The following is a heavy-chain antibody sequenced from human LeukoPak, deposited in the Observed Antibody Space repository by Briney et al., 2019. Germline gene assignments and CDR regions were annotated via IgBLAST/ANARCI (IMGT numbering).Heavy chain of an antibody. J-gene: IGHJ4*02. CDR3: ARGLGSGTDY. CDR2: IGTAGDT. V-gene: IGHV3-13*01. Sequence: PGGSLRLSCAASGFTFSSYDMHWVRQATGKGLEWVSGIGTAGDTYYPGSVKGRFTISRGNAKNSLYLQMNNLRAGDTAVYYCARGLGSGTDYWGQGTLVTVSS. CDR1: GFTFSSYD. D-gene: IGHD3-10*01.